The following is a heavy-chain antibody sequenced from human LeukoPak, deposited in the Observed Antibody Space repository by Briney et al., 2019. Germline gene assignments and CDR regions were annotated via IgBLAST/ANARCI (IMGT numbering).Heavy chain of an antibody. V-gene: IGHV1-8*02. CDR1: GYTFTNFD. J-gene: IGHJ5*02. CDR3: ARNVLLWFGELFPPGNWFDP. Sequence: ASVKVSCKASGYTFTNFDINWVRQATGQGLEWMGWMNPNTGNAGYAQKFQGRVTMTRNTSISTAYMELSSLRSEDTAVYYCARNVLLWFGELFPPGNWFDPWGQGTLVTVSS. D-gene: IGHD3-10*01. CDR2: MNPNTGNA.